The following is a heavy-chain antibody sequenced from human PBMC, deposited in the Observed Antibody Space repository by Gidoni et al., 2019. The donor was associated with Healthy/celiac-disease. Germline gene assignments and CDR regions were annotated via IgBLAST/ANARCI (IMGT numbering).Heavy chain of an antibody. CDR1: GFSLSTSGVG. V-gene: IGHV2-5*02. D-gene: IGHD1-26*01. CDR3: AHLPVGGSYDY. J-gene: IGHJ4*02. Sequence: QITLKESGPTLVKPTQHLTLTCTFSGFSLSTSGVGVGWIRQPPGKALEWLALIYCDDDKRYSPSLKSRLTITKDTSKNQVVLTMTNMDPVDTATYYCAHLPVGGSYDYWGQGTLVTVSS. CDR2: IYCDDDK.